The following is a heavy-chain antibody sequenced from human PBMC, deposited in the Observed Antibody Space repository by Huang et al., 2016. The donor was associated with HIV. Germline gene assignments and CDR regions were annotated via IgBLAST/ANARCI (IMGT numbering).Heavy chain of an antibody. D-gene: IGHD6-13*01. V-gene: IGHV3-48*01. CDR3: ARGYSSSWLYN. Sequence: EEQLVESGGGLVQPGGSLRLSCAASGFSFSSCNMNWVRQAPGKGLGWLSYISETGGVITYADSVKGRFTVSRDNAKNSLYLQMDSLRAEDTAVYYCARGYSSSWLYNWGQGTLVTVSS. CDR1: GFSFSSCN. CDR2: ISETGGVI. J-gene: IGHJ4*02.